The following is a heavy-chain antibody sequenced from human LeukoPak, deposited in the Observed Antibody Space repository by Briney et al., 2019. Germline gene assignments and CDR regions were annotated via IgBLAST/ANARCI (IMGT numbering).Heavy chain of an antibody. Sequence: SETLSLTCTVSGGSISSSRYYWGWIRQPPGKGLEWIGSIYYSGSTYYNPSLKSRVTISVDTPKNQFSLKLSSVTAADTAVYYCARVTTLYSSSWYAIDYWGQGTLVTVSS. CDR1: GGSISSSRYY. V-gene: IGHV4-39*01. D-gene: IGHD6-13*01. CDR2: IYYSGST. CDR3: ARVTTLYSSSWYAIDY. J-gene: IGHJ4*02.